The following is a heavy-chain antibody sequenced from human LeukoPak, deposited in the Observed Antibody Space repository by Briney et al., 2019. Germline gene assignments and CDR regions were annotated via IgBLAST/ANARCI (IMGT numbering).Heavy chain of an antibody. D-gene: IGHD3-10*01. V-gene: IGHV4-34*01. CDR1: GGSFSGYY. J-gene: IGHJ4*02. CDR3: ARGPLYGSGSYYVGFEY. CDR2: INHSGST. Sequence: KPSETLSLTCAVYGGSFSGYYWSWSRQPPGKGLEWIGEINHSGSTNYNPSLKSRVTISVDTSKNQFSLKLSSVTAADTAVYYCARGPLYGSGSYYVGFEYWGQGTLVTVSS.